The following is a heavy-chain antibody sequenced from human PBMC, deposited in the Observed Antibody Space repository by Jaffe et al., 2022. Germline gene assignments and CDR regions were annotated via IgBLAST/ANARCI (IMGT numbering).Heavy chain of an antibody. CDR2: INPNSGGT. D-gene: IGHD6-13*01. V-gene: IGHV1-2*02. CDR1: GYTFTGYY. CDR3: ATSRDPYSSSWYYFDY. J-gene: IGHJ4*02. Sequence: QVQLVQSGAEVKKPGASVKVSCKASGYTFTGYYMHWVRQAPGQGLEWMGWINPNSGGTNYAQKFQGRVTMTRDTSISTAYMELSRLRSDDTAVYYCATSRDPYSSSWYYFDYWGQGTLVTVSS.